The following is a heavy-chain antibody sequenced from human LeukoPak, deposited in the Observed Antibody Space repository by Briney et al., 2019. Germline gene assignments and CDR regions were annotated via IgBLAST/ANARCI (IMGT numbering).Heavy chain of an antibody. Sequence: PGGSLRLSCAASGFTFSSYAMSWVRQAPGKGLEWVSAISGSGGSTYYADSVKGRFTISRDNSKSTLYLQMNSLRAEDTAVYYCARAYTSSSGRYYFDSWGQGTLVTVSS. J-gene: IGHJ4*02. CDR3: ARAYTSSSGRYYFDS. CDR2: ISGSGGST. CDR1: GFTFSSYA. V-gene: IGHV3-23*01. D-gene: IGHD6-6*01.